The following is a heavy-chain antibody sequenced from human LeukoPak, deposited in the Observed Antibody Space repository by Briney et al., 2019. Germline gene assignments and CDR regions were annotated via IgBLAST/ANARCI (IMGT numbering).Heavy chain of an antibody. CDR2: IYYSGST. J-gene: IGHJ6*03. Sequence: SETLSLTCTVSGGSISSGDYYWSWIRQPPGKGLEWIGYIYYSGSTYYNPSLKSRVTISVDTSKNQFSLKLSSVTAADTAVYYCARAEAPDDSSGYYCYYYYMDVWGKGTTVTVSS. D-gene: IGHD3-22*01. V-gene: IGHV4-30-4*08. CDR3: ARAEAPDDSSGYYCYYYYMDV. CDR1: GGSISSGDYY.